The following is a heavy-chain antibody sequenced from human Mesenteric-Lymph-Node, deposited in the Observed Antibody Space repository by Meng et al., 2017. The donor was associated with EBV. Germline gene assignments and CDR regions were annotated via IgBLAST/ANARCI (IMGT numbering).Heavy chain of an antibody. Sequence: QLQLQASASGLVTPTHSLSLSSAAPGGTISNDDYTWKWIRQPPEKCLECIGNIFHTESTQYKSPLKSRITISVDRSKNQFSPRLHSVTAADTAVYYCARRSIREGVGIDTWGHGTLVTVSS. CDR1: GGTISNDDYT. CDR3: ARRSIREGVGIDT. D-gene: IGHD3-10*01. J-gene: IGHJ5*01. CDR2: IFHTEST. V-gene: IGHV4-30-2*01.